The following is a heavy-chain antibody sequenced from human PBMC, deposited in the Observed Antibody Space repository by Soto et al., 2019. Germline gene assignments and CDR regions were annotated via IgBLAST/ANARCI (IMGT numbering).Heavy chain of an antibody. J-gene: IGHJ4*02. V-gene: IGHV3-15*01. CDR3: TTGDVYYYGSGSYPTYY. CDR1: GFTFSNAW. Sequence: GGSLRLSCAASGFTFSNAWMSWVRQAPGKGLEWVGRIKSKTDGGTTDYTAPVKGRFTISRDDSKNTLYLQMNSLKTEDTAVYYCTTGDVYYYGSGSYPTYYWGQGTLVTVSS. CDR2: IKSKTDGGTT. D-gene: IGHD3-10*01.